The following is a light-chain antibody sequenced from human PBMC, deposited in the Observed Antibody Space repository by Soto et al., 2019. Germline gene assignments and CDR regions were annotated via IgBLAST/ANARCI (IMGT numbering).Light chain of an antibody. CDR2: DVS. CDR3: SSYTSSSTLVV. CDR1: SSGVGGYNY. Sequence: QSALTQPASVSGSPGQSITISCTGTSSGVGGYNYVSWYQQHPGKAPKLMIYDVSNRPSGVYNRFSGSKSGNTASLTISGLQADDEADYYCSSYTSSSTLVVFGGGTQLTVL. V-gene: IGLV2-14*01. J-gene: IGLJ2*01.